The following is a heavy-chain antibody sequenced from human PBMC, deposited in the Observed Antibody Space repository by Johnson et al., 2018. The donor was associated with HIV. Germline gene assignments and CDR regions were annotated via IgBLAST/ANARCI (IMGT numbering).Heavy chain of an antibody. CDR1: GFTFDDYG. Sequence: EQLVESGGGVVRPGGSLRLSCAASGFTFDDYGMSWVRQAPGKGLEWVSNINWNGGSTGNADSVKGRFTISRDNAKNSLYLQMNSLRAEDTAVYYCAKDQWSSSWTNDAFDIWGQGTMVTVSS. CDR3: AKDQWSSSWTNDAFDI. J-gene: IGHJ3*02. V-gene: IGHV3-20*04. D-gene: IGHD6-13*01. CDR2: INWNGGST.